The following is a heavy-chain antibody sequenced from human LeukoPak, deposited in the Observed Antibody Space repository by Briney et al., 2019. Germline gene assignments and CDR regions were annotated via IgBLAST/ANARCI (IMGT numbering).Heavy chain of an antibody. CDR1: GGTFSSYA. D-gene: IGHD3-22*01. Sequence: SVKVSCKASGGTFSSYAISWVRQAPRQGLEWMGGIIPIFGTANYAQKFQGRVTITADESTSTAYMELSSLRSEDTAVYYCARGNYYYDSSGYYYGQFDYWGQGTLVTVSS. CDR3: ARGNYYYDSSGYYYGQFDY. CDR2: IIPIFGTA. V-gene: IGHV1-69*01. J-gene: IGHJ4*02.